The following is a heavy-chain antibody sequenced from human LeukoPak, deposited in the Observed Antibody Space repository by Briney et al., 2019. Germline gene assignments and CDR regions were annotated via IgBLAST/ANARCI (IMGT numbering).Heavy chain of an antibody. Sequence: GGSLRLSCTVSGFTVSSNSTSWVRQAPGKGLEWVSFIYSDNTHYSDSVKGRFTISRDNSKNTLYLQMNSLRAEDTAVYYCARRAGAYSHPYDYWGQGTLVTVSS. J-gene: IGHJ4*02. D-gene: IGHD4/OR15-4a*01. CDR2: IYSDNT. V-gene: IGHV3-53*01. CDR3: ARRAGAYSHPYDY. CDR1: GFTVSSNS.